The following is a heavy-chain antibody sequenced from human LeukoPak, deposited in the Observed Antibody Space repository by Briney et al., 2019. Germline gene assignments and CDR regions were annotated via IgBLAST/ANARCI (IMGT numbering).Heavy chain of an antibody. D-gene: IGHD1-26*01. CDR3: ARGRKPIGDAFDI. V-gene: IGHV4-34*01. J-gene: IGHJ3*02. Sequence: SETLSLTCAVYGGSFSGYYWSWIRQPPGKGPEWIGEINHSGSTNYNPSLKSRVTISVDTSKNQFSLKLSSVTAADTAVYYCARGRKPIGDAFDIWGQGTMVTVPS. CDR2: INHSGST. CDR1: GGSFSGYY.